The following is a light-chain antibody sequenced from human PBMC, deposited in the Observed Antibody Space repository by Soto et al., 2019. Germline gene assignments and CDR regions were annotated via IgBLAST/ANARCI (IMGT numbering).Light chain of an antibody. CDR2: EVN. Sequence: SALTQPASLSGSPGQSITISCTGTSSDIGAYDYVSWFQQHPGKAPKLMISEVNNRPSGVSNRFSGSKSGNTAYLTISGLQVEDEADYYCSSYTSSSTYVFGTGTKVTVL. J-gene: IGLJ1*01. CDR3: SSYTSSSTYV. V-gene: IGLV2-14*01. CDR1: SSDIGAYDY.